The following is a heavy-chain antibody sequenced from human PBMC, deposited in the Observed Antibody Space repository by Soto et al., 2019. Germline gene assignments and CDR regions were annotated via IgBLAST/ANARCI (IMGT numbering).Heavy chain of an antibody. D-gene: IGHD6-13*01. V-gene: IGHV3-11*01. CDR2: ITSSGSTI. J-gene: IGHJ4*02. CDR3: FREGEDIAAAGTFDY. CDR1: GFSFSVYS. Sequence: VQLVESGGGLVKPGGSLRLSCEASGFSFSVYSMNWIRQAPGKGLEWISYITSSGSTIYYADSVRGRFTISRDNAKNSLYLQMNSLRAEATAVYYCFREGEDIAAAGTFDYWGQGTLVTVSS.